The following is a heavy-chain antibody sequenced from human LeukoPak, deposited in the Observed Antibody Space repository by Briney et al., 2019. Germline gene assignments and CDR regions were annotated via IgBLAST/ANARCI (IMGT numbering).Heavy chain of an antibody. CDR2: VYTSGST. CDR3: ARGGTYYYYYMDV. CDR1: GGSISSYY. J-gene: IGHJ6*03. V-gene: IGHV4-4*07. Sequence: SETLSLTCTVSGGSISSYYWSWIRQPPGKGLEWIGRVYTSGSTNYNPSLKSRVTMSVDTSKNQFSLKLSSVTAADTAVYYCARGGTYYYYYMDVWGKGTTVTISS. D-gene: IGHD1-1*01.